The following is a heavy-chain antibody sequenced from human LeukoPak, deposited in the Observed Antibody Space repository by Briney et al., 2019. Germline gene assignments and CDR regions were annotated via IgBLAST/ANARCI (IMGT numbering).Heavy chain of an antibody. CDR3: TTVVAAAVNGWFDP. D-gene: IGHD6-13*01. Sequence: GGSLRLSCAASGFTFNNAWMNWVRQAPGKGLEWVGRIKSKTDGGTTDYAAPVKDRFTISRDDSKNTLHLQMNSLRTEDTAVYYCTTVVAAAVNGWFDPWGQGTLVTVSS. V-gene: IGHV3-15*01. CDR2: IKSKTDGGTT. J-gene: IGHJ5*02. CDR1: GFTFNNAW.